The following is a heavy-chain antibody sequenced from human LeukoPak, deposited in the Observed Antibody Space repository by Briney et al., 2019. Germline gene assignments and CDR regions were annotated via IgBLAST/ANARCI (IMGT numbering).Heavy chain of an antibody. V-gene: IGHV4-39*01. D-gene: IGHD5-12*01. CDR3: ARRARKVAIFDY. J-gene: IGHJ4*02. CDR2: IYYSGST. CDR1: GGSISSSSYY. Sequence: PSETLSLTCTVSGGSISSSSYYWGWIRQPPGKGLEWIGSIYYSGSTYYNPSLKSRVTISVDTSKNQFSLKLSSVTAADTAVYYCARRARKVAIFDYWGQGTLVTVSS.